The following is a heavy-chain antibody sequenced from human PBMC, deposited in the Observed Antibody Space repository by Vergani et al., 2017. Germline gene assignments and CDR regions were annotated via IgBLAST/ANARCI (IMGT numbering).Heavy chain of an antibody. D-gene: IGHD6-13*01. J-gene: IGHJ4*02. CDR2: ISTSGST. CDR3: ARDRPLHSSSWYYFDY. V-gene: IGHV4-4*07. CDR1: GGSISSYY. Sequence: QVQLQESGPGLVKPSETLSLTCTVSGGSISSYYWSWIRQPAGKGLEWIGRISTSGSTNYNPSLKSRVTMSVDTSKNQFSLKLSSVTAADTAVYYCARDRPLHSSSWYYFDYWGQGTLVTVAS.